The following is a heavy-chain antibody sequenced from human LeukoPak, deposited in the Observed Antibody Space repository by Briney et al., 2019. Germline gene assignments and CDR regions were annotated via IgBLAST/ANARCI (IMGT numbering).Heavy chain of an antibody. D-gene: IGHD6-13*01. V-gene: IGHV1-3*01. CDR1: GYTFTSYA. CDR2: INAGNGNT. Sequence: ASVKVSCKASGYTFTSYAMHWVRQAPGQRLEWMGWINAGNGNTKYSQKFQGRVTMTRDTSTSTVYMELSSLRSEDTAVYYCARDRLAAGNWFDPWGQGTLVTVSS. CDR3: ARDRLAAGNWFDP. J-gene: IGHJ5*02.